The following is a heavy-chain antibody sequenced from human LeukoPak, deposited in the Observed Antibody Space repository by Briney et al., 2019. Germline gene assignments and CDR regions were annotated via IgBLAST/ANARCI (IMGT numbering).Heavy chain of an antibody. J-gene: IGHJ4*02. CDR1: GFTFSSYA. V-gene: IGHV3-30-3*01. D-gene: IGHD2-15*01. CDR3: ARDRLVDPQYYFDY. Sequence: GGSLRLSCAASGFTFSSYAMHWVRQAPGKGLEWVAVISYDGSNKYYADSVKGRFTISRDNSKNTLYLQMNSLRAEDTAVYYCARDRLVDPQYYFDYWGQGTLVTVSS. CDR2: ISYDGSNK.